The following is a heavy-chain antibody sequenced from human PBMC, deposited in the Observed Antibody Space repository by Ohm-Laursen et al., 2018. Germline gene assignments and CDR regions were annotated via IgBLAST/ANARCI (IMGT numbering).Heavy chain of an antibody. CDR2: IYYSGST. Sequence: GTLSLTCTVSGGSISSYYWSWIRQPPGKGLEWIGYIYYSGSTNYNPSLKSRVTISVDTSKNQFSLKLSSVTAADTAVYYCARLSYDFWSGSNYWYFDLWGRGTLVTVSS. J-gene: IGHJ2*01. CDR1: GGSISSYY. CDR3: ARLSYDFWSGSNYWYFDL. V-gene: IGHV4-59*08. D-gene: IGHD3-3*01.